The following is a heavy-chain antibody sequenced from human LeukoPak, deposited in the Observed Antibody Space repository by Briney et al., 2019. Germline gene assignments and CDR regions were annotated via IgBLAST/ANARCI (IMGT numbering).Heavy chain of an antibody. J-gene: IGHJ4*02. D-gene: IGHD2-2*01. Sequence: PSETLSLTCTVSGGSISSYYWSWIRQPAGKGLEWIGRIYTSGSTYYNPSLKSRVTISVDRSKNQFSLKLSSVTAADTAVYYCARVEYQLLSGSLDYWGQGTLVTVSS. CDR2: IYTSGST. V-gene: IGHV4-4*07. CDR3: ARVEYQLLSGSLDY. CDR1: GGSISSYY.